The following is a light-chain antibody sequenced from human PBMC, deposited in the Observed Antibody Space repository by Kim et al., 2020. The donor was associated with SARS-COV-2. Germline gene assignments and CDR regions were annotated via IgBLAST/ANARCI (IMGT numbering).Light chain of an antibody. CDR1: QSINSW. V-gene: IGKV1-5*01. CDR2: DAS. CDR3: HQYQSYPYT. Sequence: DIQMTQSPSTLSASVGDRVTITCRASQSINSWLAWYQQQPGTAPKLLIYDASSLQSGVPPRFSGRGSGTEFTLTINSLQPDDFATYYCHQYQSYPYTFGQGTKLEIK. J-gene: IGKJ2*01.